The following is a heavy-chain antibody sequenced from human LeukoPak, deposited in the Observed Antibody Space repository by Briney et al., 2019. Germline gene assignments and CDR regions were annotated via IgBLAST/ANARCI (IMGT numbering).Heavy chain of an antibody. CDR3: ARGGGNSGITIFGVVTFFYFDY. CDR1: GFTFSSYS. J-gene: IGHJ4*02. V-gene: IGHV3-21*01. CDR2: ISSSSSYI. D-gene: IGHD3-3*01. Sequence: PGGSLRLSCAASGFTFSSYSMNWVRQAPGKGLEWVSSISSSSSYIYYADSVKGRFTISRDNAKKSLFLQMNSLRAEDTAVYYCARGGGNSGITIFGVVTFFYFDYWGQGTLVTVSS.